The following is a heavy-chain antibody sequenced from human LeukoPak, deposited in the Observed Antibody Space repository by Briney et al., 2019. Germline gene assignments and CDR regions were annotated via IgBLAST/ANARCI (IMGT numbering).Heavy chain of an antibody. CDR3: AKGFYYYMDV. CDR1: GFTFSSYG. V-gene: IGHV3-30*18. CDR2: ISYDGSNK. Sequence: GRPLRLSCAASGFTFSSYGMHWVRQAPGKGLEWVAVISYDGSNKYYADSVKGRFTISRDNSKNTLYLQMNSLRPEDAAFYYCAKGFYYYMDVWGKGTPVTISS. J-gene: IGHJ6*03.